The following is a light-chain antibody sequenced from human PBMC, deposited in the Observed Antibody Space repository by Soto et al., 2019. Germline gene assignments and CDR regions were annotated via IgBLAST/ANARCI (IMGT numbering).Light chain of an antibody. CDR3: QQYNNWPQWT. V-gene: IGKV3-15*01. J-gene: IGKJ1*01. CDR1: QSVKSK. Sequence: EVVMTQSPATLSVSLGERATLSCRASQSVKSKLAWYQQKPGQAPRLLIYGASTRATGIPARPSGSGSGTEFTLTISSLQSEDFAVYYCQQYNNWPQWTFGQGTKVDIK. CDR2: GAS.